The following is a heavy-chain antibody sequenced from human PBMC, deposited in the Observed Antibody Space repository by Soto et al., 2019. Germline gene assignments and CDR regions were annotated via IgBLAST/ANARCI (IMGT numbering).Heavy chain of an antibody. CDR2: ISAYNGNT. CDR1: GYTFTSYG. D-gene: IGHD3-22*01. V-gene: IGHV1-18*01. J-gene: IGHJ3*02. Sequence: QVPLVQSGAEVKKPGTSVKVSCKASGYTFTSYGISWVRQAPGQGLEWMGWISAYNGNTNYAQKLQGRVTMTTDTSTSTAYMELRSLRSDDTAVYYCARDSYYYDSSARNGAFDIWGQGTMVTVSS. CDR3: ARDSYYYDSSARNGAFDI.